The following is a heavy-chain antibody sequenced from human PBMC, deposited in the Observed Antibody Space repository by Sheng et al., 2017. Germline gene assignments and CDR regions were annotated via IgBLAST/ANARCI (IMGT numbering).Heavy chain of an antibody. Sequence: QVQLVQSGAEVKKPGASVKVSCKASGYTFTSYAMHWVRQAPGQRLEWMGWINAGNGNTKYSQKFQGRVTITRDTSASTAYMELSSLRSEDTAVYYCARDQLRGGTDAFDIWGQGTMVTVSS. CDR1: GYTFTSYA. D-gene: IGHD2-15*01. CDR3: ARDQLRGGTDAFDI. V-gene: IGHV1-3*01. J-gene: IGHJ3*02. CDR2: INAGNGNT.